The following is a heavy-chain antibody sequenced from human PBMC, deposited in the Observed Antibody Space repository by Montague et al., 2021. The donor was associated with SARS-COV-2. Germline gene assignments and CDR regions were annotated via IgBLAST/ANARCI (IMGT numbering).Heavy chain of an antibody. CDR3: ARVGRQQLVQLSRMDV. D-gene: IGHD6-13*01. Sequence: SETLFLTCTVSGGSISSSSYYWGWIREPPGKGLEWIGSIYYSGSTYYKPSLESRVAISVDTSKNQFSLKLSSVTTADTAVYYCARVGRQQLVQLSRMDVWGQGTTVTVSS. V-gene: IGHV4-39*07. CDR1: GGSISSSSYY. J-gene: IGHJ6*02. CDR2: IYYSGST.